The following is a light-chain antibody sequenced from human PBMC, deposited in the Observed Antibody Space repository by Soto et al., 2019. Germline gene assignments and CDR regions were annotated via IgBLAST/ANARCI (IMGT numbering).Light chain of an antibody. CDR3: SSYTSSSV. V-gene: IGLV2-14*01. Sequence: QSALTQPASVSGSPGQSITISCTGTSSDVGGYNYVSWYQQHPGKAPKLMICEVSNRPSGVSNRFSGSKSGNTASLTISGLQAEDEADYYCSSYTSSSVFGTGTKVTVL. J-gene: IGLJ1*01. CDR1: SSDVGGYNY. CDR2: EVS.